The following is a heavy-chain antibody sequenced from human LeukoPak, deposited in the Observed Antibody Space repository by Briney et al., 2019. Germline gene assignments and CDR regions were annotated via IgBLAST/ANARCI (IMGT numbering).Heavy chain of an antibody. CDR1: GFTFSSYA. Sequence: GGSLRLSCAASGFTFSSYAMSWVRQAPGKGLVWVSRINSDGSSTSYADSVKGRFTISRDNAKNTLYLQMNSLRAEDTAVYYCARDRGYYDSSGYYSYGMDVWGQGTTVTVSS. CDR2: INSDGSST. CDR3: ARDRGYYDSSGYYSYGMDV. D-gene: IGHD3-22*01. J-gene: IGHJ6*02. V-gene: IGHV3-74*01.